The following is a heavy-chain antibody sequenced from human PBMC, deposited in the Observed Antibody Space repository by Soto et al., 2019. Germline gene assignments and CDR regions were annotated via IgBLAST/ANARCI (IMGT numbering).Heavy chain of an antibody. J-gene: IGHJ4*02. CDR3: ARENLGYCSSTSCHPFDY. Sequence: PSETLSLTCTVSGGSINSYYWTWIRRPPGKGLEWIGYIYYSGSTNYNPSLKSRVAISVDTSKNQFSLKLSSVTAADTAVYYCARENLGYCSSTSCHPFDYWGQGTLVTVSS. V-gene: IGHV4-59*01. CDR1: GGSINSYY. CDR2: IYYSGST. D-gene: IGHD2-2*01.